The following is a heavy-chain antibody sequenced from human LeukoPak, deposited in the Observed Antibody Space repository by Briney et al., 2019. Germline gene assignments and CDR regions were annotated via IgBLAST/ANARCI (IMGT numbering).Heavy chain of an antibody. CDR3: ATGGRSGVAFES. D-gene: IGHD2-15*01. J-gene: IGHJ4*02. CDR2: IDNDGST. CDR1: GFTFRNSY. V-gene: IGHV3-74*01. Sequence: GGSLRLSCAASGFTFRNSYMHWVRQAPGKGLVWVSRIDNDGSTTYADSVMGRSTISRDKSNNTLYLQMNSLRAEDTAVYYCATGGRSGVAFESWGQGTLVTVSS.